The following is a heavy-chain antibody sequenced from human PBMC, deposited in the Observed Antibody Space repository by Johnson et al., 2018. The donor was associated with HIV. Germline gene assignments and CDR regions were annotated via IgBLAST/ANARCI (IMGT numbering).Heavy chain of an antibody. CDR1: GFIVGRNY. CDR3: ARWIQLWVAFDI. J-gene: IGHJ3*02. D-gene: IGHD5-18*01. V-gene: IGHV3-53*01. Sequence: VQLVESRGGLIQPGGSLRLSCAASGFIVGRNYMTWVRQAPGKGLEWVSALYSGGSTYYADSVKGRFTISKDNSKNTMYLQMNSLRAAETAVYYCARWIQLWVAFDIWGQGTMVTVSS. CDR2: LYSGGST.